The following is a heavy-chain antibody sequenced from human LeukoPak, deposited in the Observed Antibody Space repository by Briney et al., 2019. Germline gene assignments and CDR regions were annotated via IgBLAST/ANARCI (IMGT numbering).Heavy chain of an antibody. Sequence: PGGSLRLSCAASGFTFDDYGMSWVRQAPGKGLEWVSGINWNGGSTGYADSVKGRFTISRDNAKNSLYLQMNSLRAEDTALYYCARRGKTSYYDSSGSTHFDYWGQGTLVTVSS. CDR2: INWNGGST. CDR3: ARRGKTSYYDSSGSTHFDY. CDR1: GFTFDDYG. V-gene: IGHV3-20*04. D-gene: IGHD3-22*01. J-gene: IGHJ4*02.